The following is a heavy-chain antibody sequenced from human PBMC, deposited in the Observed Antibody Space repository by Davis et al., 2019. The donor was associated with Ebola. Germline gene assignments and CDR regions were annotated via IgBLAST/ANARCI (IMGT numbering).Heavy chain of an antibody. D-gene: IGHD6-13*01. Sequence: ASVKVPCKASRYSFTTYAINWVRQPPGQGLQWMGWLNFNTGSPTYALGFTGRFVFSFDTSVSTAYLQISSLQAEDSAIYYCARSSYSWYFSGMDVWGKGTTVTVSS. V-gene: IGHV7-4-1*02. CDR1: RYSFTTYA. J-gene: IGHJ6*04. CDR2: LNFNTGSP. CDR3: ARSSYSWYFSGMDV.